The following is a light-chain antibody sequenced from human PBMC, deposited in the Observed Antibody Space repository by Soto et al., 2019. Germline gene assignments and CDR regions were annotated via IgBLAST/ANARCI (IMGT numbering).Light chain of an antibody. CDR2: DVN. V-gene: IGLV2-14*03. CDR1: SSDVGAYNY. CDR3: TSYTTSSTVV. Sequence: QSVLTQPASVSGSPGQSITISCTGTSSDVGAYNYVSWCQHHPGKAPKLIIYDVNNRPSGVSNRFSGSKSGNTASLTISGLQADDEAYYYCTSYTTSSTVVFGGGTQLTGL. J-gene: IGLJ3*02.